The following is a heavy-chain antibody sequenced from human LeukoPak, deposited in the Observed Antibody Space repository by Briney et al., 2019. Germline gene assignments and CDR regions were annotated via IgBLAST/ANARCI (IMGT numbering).Heavy chain of an antibody. CDR3: ARDSVGATTDYYYYYGMDV. CDR1: GGSISSGVYY. Sequence: KASQTLSLTCTVSGGSISSGVYYWSWIRQHPGKGLEWIGYIYYSGSTYYNPSLKSRVTISVDTSKNQFSLKLSSVTAADTAVYYCARDSVGATTDYYYYYGMDVWGQGTTVTVSS. V-gene: IGHV4-31*03. J-gene: IGHJ6*02. D-gene: IGHD1-26*01. CDR2: IYYSGST.